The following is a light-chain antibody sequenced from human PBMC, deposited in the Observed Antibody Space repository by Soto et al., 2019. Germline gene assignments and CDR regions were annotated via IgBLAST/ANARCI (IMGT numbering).Light chain of an antibody. CDR3: QQYGSSSIT. V-gene: IGKV3-20*01. CDR1: QTVSSNS. CDR2: GAS. Sequence: EIVLMQSPGTLSLSPGERATLSCSSSQTVSSNSLAWYHQKPGQAPRLLIYGASSRATGIPDRFSGSGSGTDFTLTISRLEPEDFAVYYCQQYGSSSITFGQGTRLEIK. J-gene: IGKJ5*01.